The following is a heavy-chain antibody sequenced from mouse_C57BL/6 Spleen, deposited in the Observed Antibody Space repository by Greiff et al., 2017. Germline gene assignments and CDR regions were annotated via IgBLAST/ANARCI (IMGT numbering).Heavy chain of an antibody. J-gene: IGHJ2*01. V-gene: IGHV1-69*01. D-gene: IGHD2-1*01. CDR3: AKSRDGNLDY. CDR2: IDPSDSYT. CDR1: GYTFTSYW. Sequence: QVQLQQPGAELVMPGASVKLSCKASGYTFTSYWMHWVKQRPGQGLEWIGEIDPSDSYTNYNQKFKGKSTLTVDKSSSTAYMQLSSLTSEDSAVYYCAKSRDGNLDYWGQGTTLTVSS.